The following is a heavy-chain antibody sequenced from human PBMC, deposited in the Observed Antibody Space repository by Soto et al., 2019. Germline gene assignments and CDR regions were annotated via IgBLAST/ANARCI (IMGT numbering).Heavy chain of an antibody. J-gene: IGHJ3*02. CDR2: ISSSSSYI. V-gene: IGHV3-21*04. CDR1: GFTFSSYS. CDR3: AKDDFTPTRRAFDI. D-gene: IGHD5-12*01. Sequence: PGGSLRLSCAASGFTFSSYSMNWVRQAPGKGLEWVSSISSSSSYIYYADSVKGRFTISRDNAKNTLYLQMNSLRAEDTAVYYCAKDDFTPTRRAFDIWGQGTMVTVSS.